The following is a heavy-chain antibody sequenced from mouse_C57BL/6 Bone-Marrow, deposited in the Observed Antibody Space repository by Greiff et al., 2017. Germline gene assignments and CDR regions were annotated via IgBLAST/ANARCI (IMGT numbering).Heavy chain of an antibody. CDR1: GYTFTDYY. V-gene: IGHV1-19*01. CDR2: INPYNGGT. CDR3: ARLLPYWYFDV. D-gene: IGHD1-1*01. Sequence: EVQLQQSGPVLVKPGASVKMSCKASGYTFTDYYMNWVKQSHGKSLEWIGVINPYNGGTSYNQKFKGKATLTVDKSSSTAYMELNSLTSEDSAVYYCARLLPYWYFDVWGTGTTVTVSS. J-gene: IGHJ1*03.